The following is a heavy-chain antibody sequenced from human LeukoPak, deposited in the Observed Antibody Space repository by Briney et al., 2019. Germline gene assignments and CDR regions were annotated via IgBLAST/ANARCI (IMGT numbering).Heavy chain of an antibody. D-gene: IGHD2-2*01. CDR1: GFTFSSYA. CDR3: ASGPSNRYCSSTSCYPPFFY. V-gene: IGHV3-23*01. Sequence: GGSLRLSCAASGFTFSSYAMSWVRQAPGKGLEWVSAISGSGGSTYYADSVKGRFTISRDNAKNSLYLQMNSLRAEDTAVYYCASGPSNRYCSSTSCYPPFFYWGQGTLVTVSS. J-gene: IGHJ4*02. CDR2: ISGSGGST.